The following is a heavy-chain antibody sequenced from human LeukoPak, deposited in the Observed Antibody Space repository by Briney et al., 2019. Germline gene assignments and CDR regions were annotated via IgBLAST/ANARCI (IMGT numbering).Heavy chain of an antibody. Sequence: GESLNISCQCSGYSFTSYWIGWVRQMPGRGLEWMGIIYPGDSDTRYSPSFQGQVTISVDKSISTTYLQWSSLKASDIAMYYCVKRSSSWDLDYWGQGTLVTVSS. D-gene: IGHD6-13*01. CDR3: VKRSSSWDLDY. J-gene: IGHJ4*02. CDR1: GYSFTSYW. V-gene: IGHV5-51*01. CDR2: IYPGDSDT.